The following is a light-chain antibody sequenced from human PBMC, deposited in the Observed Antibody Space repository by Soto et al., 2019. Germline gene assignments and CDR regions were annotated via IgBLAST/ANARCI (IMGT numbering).Light chain of an antibody. Sequence: DIQMTQSPSSLSASIGGRVTITCRASQSISTHLNWYQQKPGKAPRVLIYAGSTLPSGVPSRFSASGSGTDFTLAISGLQPADIATYYCQQSYTTPQTFGQGTKVDIK. J-gene: IGKJ1*01. CDR3: QQSYTTPQT. CDR1: QSISTH. CDR2: AGS. V-gene: IGKV1-39*01.